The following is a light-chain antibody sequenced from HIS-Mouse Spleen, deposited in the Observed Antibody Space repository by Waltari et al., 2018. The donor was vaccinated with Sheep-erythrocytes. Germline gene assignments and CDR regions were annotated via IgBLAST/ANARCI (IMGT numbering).Light chain of an antibody. CDR3: CSYAGSSTLV. J-gene: IGLJ2*01. CDR1: SSEVGSYNL. Sequence: QSALTQPAPVSGSPGQSITISCPGTSSEVGSYNLVSWYQQHPGKAPKLMIYEGSKRPSGVSNRFSGSKSGNTASLTISGLQAEDEADYYCCSYAGSSTLVFGGGTKLTVL. V-gene: IGLV2-23*01. CDR2: EGS.